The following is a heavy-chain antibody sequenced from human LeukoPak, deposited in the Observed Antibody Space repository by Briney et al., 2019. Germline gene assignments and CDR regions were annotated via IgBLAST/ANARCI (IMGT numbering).Heavy chain of an antibody. D-gene: IGHD3-10*01. CDR2: IYYSGST. Sequence: KSSETLSLTCTVSGGSISSSSYYWGWIRQPPGKGMEWIGSIYYSGSTYYNPSLKSRVTISVDTSKNQFSLKLSSVTAADTAVHYCARHLYGSGNYYNGVFDYWGQGTLVTVSS. CDR3: ARHLYGSGNYYNGVFDY. CDR1: GGSISSSSYY. J-gene: IGHJ4*02. V-gene: IGHV4-39*01.